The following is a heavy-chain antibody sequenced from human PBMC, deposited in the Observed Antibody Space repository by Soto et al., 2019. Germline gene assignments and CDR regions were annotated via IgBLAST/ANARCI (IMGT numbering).Heavy chain of an antibody. Sequence: PSETLSLTCAVYGGSFSGYYWSWIRQPPGKGLEWIGEINHSGSTNYNPSLKSRVTISVDTSKNQFSLKLSSVTAADTAVYYCARGMGAAAGRGMNHYYYYMDVWGKGTTVTVSS. D-gene: IGHD6-13*01. CDR2: INHSGST. CDR1: GGSFSGYY. CDR3: ARGMGAAAGRGMNHYYYYMDV. J-gene: IGHJ6*03. V-gene: IGHV4-34*01.